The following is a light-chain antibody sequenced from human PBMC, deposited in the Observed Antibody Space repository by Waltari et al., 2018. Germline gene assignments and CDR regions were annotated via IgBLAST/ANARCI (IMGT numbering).Light chain of an antibody. CDR3: QQTYITPPHS. Sequence: DIQMTQSPSSLSASVGARVTITCRASHDIGTYLNWYQHKPGKAPKLLIYSASTLQSGVPTRFSGSGSGTDYTITIFDLQPEDFATYYCQQTYITPPHSFGQGTKLEI. V-gene: IGKV1-39*01. CDR2: SAS. J-gene: IGKJ2*03. CDR1: HDIGTY.